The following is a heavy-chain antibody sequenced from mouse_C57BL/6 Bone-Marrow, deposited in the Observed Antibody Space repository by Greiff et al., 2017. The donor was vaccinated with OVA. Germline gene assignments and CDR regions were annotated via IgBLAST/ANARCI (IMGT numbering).Heavy chain of an antibody. CDR2: IDPENGDT. V-gene: IGHV14-4*01. J-gene: IGHJ1*03. Sequence: VQLQQSGAELVRPGASVKLSCTASGFNIKDDYMHWVKQRPEQGLEWIGWIDPENGDTEYASKFQGKATITADTSSNTAYLQLSSLTSEDTAVYYCTPFGYFDVWGTGTTVTVSS. CDR1: GFNIKDDY. CDR3: TPFGYFDV.